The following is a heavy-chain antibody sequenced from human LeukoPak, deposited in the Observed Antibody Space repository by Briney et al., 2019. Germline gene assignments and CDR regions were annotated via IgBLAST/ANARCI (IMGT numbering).Heavy chain of an antibody. D-gene: IGHD6-19*01. CDR2: ISGDGGST. CDR1: GFTVDDYA. J-gene: IGHJ4*02. V-gene: IGHV3-43*02. CDR3: AKDMGAVTGGWVDY. Sequence: GGSLRLSCAASGFTVDDYAMHWVRQTPGKGLEWVSVISGDGGSTYYADSVKGRFTISRDDSKNSLYLQMNSLRTEDTALYSCAKDMGAVTGGWVDYWGQGTLVTVSS.